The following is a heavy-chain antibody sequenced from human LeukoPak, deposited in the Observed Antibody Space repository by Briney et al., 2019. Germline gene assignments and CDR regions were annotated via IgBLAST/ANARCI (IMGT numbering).Heavy chain of an antibody. CDR2: IYHSGST. J-gene: IGHJ4*02. Sequence: KSSETLSLTCAVSGGSISSSNWWSWVRQPPGKGLEWIGEIYHSGSTNYNPSLKSRVTISVDTSKNQFSLKLSSVTAADTAVYYCAKRYCSSTTCYDDRGAFDYWGQGTLVTVSS. D-gene: IGHD2-2*01. CDR1: GGSISSSNW. CDR3: AKRYCSSTTCYDDRGAFDY. V-gene: IGHV4-4*02.